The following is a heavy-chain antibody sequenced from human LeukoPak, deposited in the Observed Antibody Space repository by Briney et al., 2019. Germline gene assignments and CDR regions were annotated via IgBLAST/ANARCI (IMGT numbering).Heavy chain of an antibody. CDR3: SRTPHAPQQLVPGYYYMDV. CDR1: VDPISISRDL. J-gene: IGHJ6*03. CDR2: IYYSGST. Sequence: PSETLSLTCTVSVDPISISRDLWGRVCQPPAKGLEWYGRIYYSGSTYNHPALTSHLPVSEYKDQNQSSMKLSAVTAADTAVYYCSRTPHAPQQLVPGYYYMDVWGKGTTVTVSS. V-gene: IGHV4-39*07. D-gene: IGHD6-13*01.